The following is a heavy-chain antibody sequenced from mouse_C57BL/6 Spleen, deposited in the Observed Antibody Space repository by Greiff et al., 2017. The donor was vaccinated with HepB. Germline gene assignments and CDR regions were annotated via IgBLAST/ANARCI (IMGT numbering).Heavy chain of an antibody. D-gene: IGHD1-1*01. CDR1: GFTFSSYT. J-gene: IGHJ2*01. CDR3: ASGSSYDFDY. Sequence: EVQRVESGGGLVKPGGSLKLSCAASGFTFSSYTMSWVRQTPEKRLEWVATISGGGGNTYYPDSVKGRFTISRDNAKNTLYLQMSSLRSEDTALYYCASGSSYDFDYWGQGTTLTVSS. CDR2: ISGGGGNT. V-gene: IGHV5-9*01.